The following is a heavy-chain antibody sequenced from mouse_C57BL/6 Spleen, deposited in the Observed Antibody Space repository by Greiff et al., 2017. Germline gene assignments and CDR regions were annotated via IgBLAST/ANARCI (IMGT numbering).Heavy chain of an antibody. CDR1: GYTFTSYW. CDR2: IYPGSGGT. V-gene: IGHV1-55*01. D-gene: IGHD1-1*01. CDR3: AGGDGPAWFAY. Sequence: QVQLQQSGPELVKPGASVKMSCKASGYTFTSYWITWVKQRPGQGLEWIGDIYPGSGGTNYNEKFKSKATLTVDTSSSTAYMQLSSLTSEDCAVYYCAGGDGPAWFAYWGQGTLVTVSA. J-gene: IGHJ3*01.